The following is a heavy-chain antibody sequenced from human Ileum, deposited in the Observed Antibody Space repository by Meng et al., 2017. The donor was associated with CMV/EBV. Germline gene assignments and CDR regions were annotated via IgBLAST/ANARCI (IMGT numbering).Heavy chain of an antibody. CDR1: RGYISGYY. V-gene: IGHV4-4*07. Sequence: GRLQAPGPGLAKPSHTLSLTSTVSRGYISGYYVSWIRQPATKGLEWIGRLYSSGSTDYNPSLQSRVTMSVDTSKNQFSLKVSSVTAADTAVYYCARGSSSWAFDYWGQGTLVTVSS. D-gene: IGHD2-2*01. CDR3: ARGSSSWAFDY. J-gene: IGHJ4*02. CDR2: LYSSGST.